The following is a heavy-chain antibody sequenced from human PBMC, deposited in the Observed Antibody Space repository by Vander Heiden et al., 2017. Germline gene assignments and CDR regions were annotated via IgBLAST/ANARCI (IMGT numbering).Heavy chain of an antibody. CDR3: AKVFNGYVQSSHYFDQ. CDR1: GFSFSTYG. V-gene: IGHV3-30*18. D-gene: IGHD2-8*01. J-gene: IGHJ4*02. CDR2: ISYDGNNK. Sequence: QVHLVESGGGVVPPGRSLRLSCAASGFSFSTYGMHWVRQGPGKGLEWVAVISYDGNNKYYADSVKGRFTISRDNSDSTLYLQMNSLGVEDTAVYYCAKVFNGYVQSSHYFDQWGQGTLVTVSS.